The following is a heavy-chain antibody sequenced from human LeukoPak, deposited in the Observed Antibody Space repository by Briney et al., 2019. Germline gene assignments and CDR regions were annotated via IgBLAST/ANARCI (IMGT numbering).Heavy chain of an antibody. V-gene: IGHV3-30*04. J-gene: IGHJ5*02. D-gene: IGHD6-13*01. CDR2: ISYVGSNK. CDR1: GFTFSSYA. Sequence: PGGSLRLSCAASGFTFSSYAMHWVRQAPGKGLEWVAVISYVGSNKYYADSVKGRFTISRDNSKNTLYLQMNSLRAEDTAVYYCARGSSSWYDSWFDPWGQGTLVTVSS. CDR3: ARGSSSWYDSWFDP.